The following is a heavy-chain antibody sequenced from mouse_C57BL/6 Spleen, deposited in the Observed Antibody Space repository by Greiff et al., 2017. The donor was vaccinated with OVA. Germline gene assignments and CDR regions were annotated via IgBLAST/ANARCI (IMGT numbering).Heavy chain of an antibody. CDR3: ARRDSSGYPFDY. V-gene: IGHV1-50*01. CDR2: IDPSDSYN. Sequence: QVQLQQPGAELVKPGASVKLSCKASGYTFTSYWMQWVKQRPGQGLEWIGEIDPSDSYNNYNQKFKGKATLTVDTSSSTAYMQLSSLTSEDSAVYYCARRDSSGYPFDYWGQGTTLTVSA. D-gene: IGHD3-2*02. J-gene: IGHJ2*01. CDR1: GYTFTSYW.